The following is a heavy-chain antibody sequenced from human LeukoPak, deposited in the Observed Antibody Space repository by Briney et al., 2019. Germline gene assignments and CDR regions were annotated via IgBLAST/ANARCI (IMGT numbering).Heavy chain of an antibody. CDR3: ARRDKSRDYFYFDL. J-gene: IGHJ4*02. CDR2: IYYSGTT. CDR1: GGSVSSGDNY. V-gene: IGHV4-30-4*01. D-gene: IGHD3-22*01. Sequence: SETLSLTCSVSGGSVSSGDNYWNWIRQPPGKGLEWVGYIYYSGTTDYNPSLRSRVSISLDTSKTQFSLRLSSVTAADTAVYYCARRDKSRDYFYFDLWGQGTLVTVSS.